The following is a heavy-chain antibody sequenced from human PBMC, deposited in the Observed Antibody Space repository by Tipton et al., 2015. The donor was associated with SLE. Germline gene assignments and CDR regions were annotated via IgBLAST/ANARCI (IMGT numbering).Heavy chain of an antibody. D-gene: IGHD3-3*01. J-gene: IGHJ3*02. CDR3: AGGKDYDFWSGYYRRDASDI. CDR1: GGSISGSY. Sequence: TLSLTCTVSGGSISGSYWGWIRQPPRKGLEWIGYIYYSGSTNYNPSLKSRVTISIDTSKNQFSLKLSSVTAADTSVYYCAGGKDYDFWSGYYRRDASDIWGQGTMVTVSS. CDR2: IYYSGST. V-gene: IGHV4-59*12.